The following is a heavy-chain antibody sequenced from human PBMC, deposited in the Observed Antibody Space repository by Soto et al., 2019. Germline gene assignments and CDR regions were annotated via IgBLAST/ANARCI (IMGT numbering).Heavy chain of an antibody. CDR2: IIPIFGTA. CDR3: ASAAQWPKRTPRGYFDY. CDR1: GGTFSSYA. J-gene: IGHJ4*02. D-gene: IGHD6-19*01. Sequence: QVQLVQSGAEVKKPGSSVKVSCKASGGTFSSYAISWVRQAPGQGLEWMGGIIPIFGTANYAQKFQGRVTITADESTSTAYMELSSLRSEDTAVYYCASAAQWPKRTPRGYFDYWGQGTLVTVSS. V-gene: IGHV1-69*01.